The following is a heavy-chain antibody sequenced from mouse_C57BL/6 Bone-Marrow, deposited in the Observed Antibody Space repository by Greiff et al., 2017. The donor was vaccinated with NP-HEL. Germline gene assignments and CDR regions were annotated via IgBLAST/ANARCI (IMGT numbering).Heavy chain of an antibody. V-gene: IGHV1-54*01. J-gene: IGHJ2*01. CDR3: ARSEYGNLFDY. Sequence: QVQLQQSGAELVRPGTSVKVSCKASGYAFTNYLIEWVKQRPGQGLEWIGVINPGSGGTNYNEKFKGKATLTADQSSSTAYMQLSSLTPEDSAVYFCARSEYGNLFDYWGQGTTLTVSS. D-gene: IGHD2-10*02. CDR1: GYAFTNYL. CDR2: INPGSGGT.